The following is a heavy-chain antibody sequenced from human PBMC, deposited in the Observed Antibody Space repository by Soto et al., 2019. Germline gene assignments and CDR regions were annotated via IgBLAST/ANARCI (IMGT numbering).Heavy chain of an antibody. J-gene: IGHJ3*02. CDR2: INPNSGGT. Sequence: ASVKVSCKASGYTFTGYYMHWVRQAPGQGLEWMGWINPNSGGTNYAQKFQGWVTMTRDTSISTAYMELSRLRSDDTAVYYCARRADRGYDLNAFDIWGQGTRVTVSS. CDR1: GYTFTGYY. D-gene: IGHD5-12*01. V-gene: IGHV1-2*04. CDR3: ARRADRGYDLNAFDI.